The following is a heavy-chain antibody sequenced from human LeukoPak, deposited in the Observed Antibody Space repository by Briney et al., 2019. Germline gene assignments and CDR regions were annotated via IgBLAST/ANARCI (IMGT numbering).Heavy chain of an antibody. Sequence: SETLSLTCTVSGGSVSSGSYYWSWLRQPPGKGLEWIGYIYYSGSTQYNPTLKSRVTISIDTFQNQFSLKLSSVSAADTAVYYCARVVLDTLATNFDYWGQGTLVTVSS. CDR3: ARVVLDTLATNFDY. V-gene: IGHV4-61*01. J-gene: IGHJ4*02. CDR1: GGSVSSGSYY. CDR2: IYYSGST. D-gene: IGHD5-12*01.